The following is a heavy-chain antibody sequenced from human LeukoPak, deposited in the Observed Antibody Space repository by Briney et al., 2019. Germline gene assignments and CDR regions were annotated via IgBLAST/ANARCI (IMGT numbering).Heavy chain of an antibody. CDR1: GFTFSSYA. CDR2: ISGSGGST. CDR3: AKVRRGYSYGGGDY. D-gene: IGHD5-18*01. J-gene: IGHJ4*02. V-gene: IGHV3-23*01. Sequence: GGSLRLSCAASGFTFSSYAMSWVRQAPGKGLEWVSAISGSGGSTYYADSVKGRFTISRDNSKNTLYLQMNSLRAEDTAVYYCAKVRRGYSYGGGDYWGQGTLVTVSS.